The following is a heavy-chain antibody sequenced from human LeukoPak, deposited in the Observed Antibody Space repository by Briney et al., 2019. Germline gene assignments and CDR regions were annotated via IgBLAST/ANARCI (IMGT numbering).Heavy chain of an antibody. D-gene: IGHD6-19*01. CDR3: VRDWRGINRSGWYNSFDY. V-gene: IGHV3-74*01. CDR1: GFTFSSYW. Sequence: SGGSLRLSCAASGFTFSSYWMHWVRQAPGKGLVWVSRISSDGSSTSYADSVNGRFTISRDNAKNTLYLQMNTLRAEDTPVYYCVRDWRGINRSGWYNSFDYWGQGTLVTVSS. J-gene: IGHJ4*02. CDR2: ISSDGSST.